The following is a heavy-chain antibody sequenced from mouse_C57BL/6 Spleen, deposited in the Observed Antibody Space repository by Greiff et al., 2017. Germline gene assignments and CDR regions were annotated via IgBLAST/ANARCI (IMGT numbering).Heavy chain of an antibody. D-gene: IGHD1-1*02. CDR1: GYAFTNYL. V-gene: IGHV1-54*01. J-gene: IGHJ4*01. Sequence: QVQLQQSGAELVRPGTSVKVSCKASGYAFTNYLIEWVKQRPGQGLEWIGVINPGSGGTNYNEKFKGKATLTADKSSSTAYMQLSSLTSEDSAVYFCARRGSPYAMDYWGQGTSVTVSS. CDR2: INPGSGGT. CDR3: ARRGSPYAMDY.